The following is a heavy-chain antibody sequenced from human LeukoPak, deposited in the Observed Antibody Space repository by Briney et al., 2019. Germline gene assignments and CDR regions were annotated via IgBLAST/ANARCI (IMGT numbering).Heavy chain of an antibody. D-gene: IGHD3-22*01. Sequence: GGSLRLSXAASGFTFRSYSMNWVRQAPGKGLEWVSSISSSSSYIYYADSEKGRFTISRVNAKNSLYLQMNSLRAEDTAVYYCARMHHDSSGYGIDYWGQGTLVTVSS. CDR1: GFTFRSYS. V-gene: IGHV3-21*01. CDR2: ISSSSSYI. CDR3: ARMHHDSSGYGIDY. J-gene: IGHJ4*02.